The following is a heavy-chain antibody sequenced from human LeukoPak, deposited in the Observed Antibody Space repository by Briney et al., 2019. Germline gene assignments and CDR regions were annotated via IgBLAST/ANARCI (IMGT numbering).Heavy chain of an antibody. CDR3: ARDHSGLGY. Sequence: GGSLRLSCEASGFSFRTYRMHWVRQAPGKGLMWVSSIDSGGTTTPYTDSVKGRFTISRDNAKNTLYLQMSSLRAEDTAVYYCARDHSGLGYWGRGTLVTVSS. CDR2: IDSGGTTT. D-gene: IGHD3-10*01. J-gene: IGHJ4*02. V-gene: IGHV3-74*01. CDR1: GFSFRTYR.